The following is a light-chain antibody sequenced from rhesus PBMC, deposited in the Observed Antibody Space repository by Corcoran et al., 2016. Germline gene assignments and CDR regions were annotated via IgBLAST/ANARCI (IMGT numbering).Light chain of an antibody. Sequence: DIQMTQSPSSLSASVGDTVTITCRASQSITSWLAWYQQKPGKAPKLLIDKASTLESGVPSRVSGRGSGTEFTLTMSSLQSEDFATYYCQQYSSSPWTFGQGTKVEIK. CDR3: QQYSSSPWT. J-gene: IGKJ1*01. CDR1: QSITSW. CDR2: KAS. V-gene: IGKV1-22*01.